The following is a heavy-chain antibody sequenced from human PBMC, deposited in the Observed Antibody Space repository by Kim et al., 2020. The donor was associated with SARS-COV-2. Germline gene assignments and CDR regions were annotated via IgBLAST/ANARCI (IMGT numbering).Heavy chain of an antibody. V-gene: IGHV3-53*05. CDR3: AREYGDYADLDY. CDR2: K. D-gene: IGHD4-17*01. Sequence: KYKVDSVQGRFTVSRDNPKNMVYLQMTSLRPEDTGVYYCAREYGDYADLDYWGQGTLVTVSS. J-gene: IGHJ4*02.